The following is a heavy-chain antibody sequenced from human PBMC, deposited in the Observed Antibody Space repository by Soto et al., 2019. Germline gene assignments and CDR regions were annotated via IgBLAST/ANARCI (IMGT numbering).Heavy chain of an antibody. CDR3: ARVVPGAEAWFGP. D-gene: IGHD2-2*01. V-gene: IGHV1-18*01. J-gene: IGHJ5*02. Sequence: ASVKVSCNTSGYTFSNYGITWVRHAPGQPLEWLGWISLYSDGTNYTQKFHSRVSITTDTSTTTAYMELRSLRSDDTAVYYCARVVPGAEAWFGPWGQGTLVTVSS. CDR2: ISLYSDGT. CDR1: GYTFSNYG.